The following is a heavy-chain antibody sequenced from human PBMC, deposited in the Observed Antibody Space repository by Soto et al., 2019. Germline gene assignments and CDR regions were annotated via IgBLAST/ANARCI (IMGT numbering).Heavy chain of an antibody. CDR1: GYTFTGYY. CDR3: ARVTVDTAMVKGYYYGMDV. Sequence: QVQLVQSVAEVKKPGASVKVSCKASGYTFTGYYMHWVRQAPGQGLEWMGWINPNSGGTNYAQKFQGRVTMTRDTSISTAYMELSRLRSDDTAVYYCARVTVDTAMVKGYYYGMDVWGQGTTVTVSS. D-gene: IGHD5-18*01. J-gene: IGHJ6*02. CDR2: INPNSGGT. V-gene: IGHV1-2*02.